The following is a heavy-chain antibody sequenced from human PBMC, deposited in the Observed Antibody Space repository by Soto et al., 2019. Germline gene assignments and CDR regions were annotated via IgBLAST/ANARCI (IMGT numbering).Heavy chain of an antibody. J-gene: IGHJ4*02. CDR2: VSYDGSNK. CDR1: GFTFSSYG. D-gene: IGHD3-22*01. Sequence: QVQLVESGGGVVQPGRSLRLSCAASGFTFSSYGVHWVRQAPGKGLEWVASVSYDGSNKHYADSVKGRFTISRDNSRNTLDLQMNSLGAEDTAVYYCAKDTSYNDRSGYYTYDHWGQGTQVTVSA. CDR3: AKDTSYNDRSGYYTYDH. V-gene: IGHV3-30*18.